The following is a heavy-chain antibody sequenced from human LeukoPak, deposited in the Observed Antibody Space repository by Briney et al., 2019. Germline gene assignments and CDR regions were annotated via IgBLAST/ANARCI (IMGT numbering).Heavy chain of an antibody. D-gene: IGHD2-21*01. CDR2: IFSRGSA. Sequence: SQTLSLTCTVSGDSISSGRYYGNWIRQPAGKGLEWIGRIFSRGSANYNPSLKSRVTMSVDTSNNQLSLRLNSVTGADTAVYYCARALGLAKDYFDSWGQGTLVTVSS. J-gene: IGHJ4*02. CDR3: ARALGLAKDYFDS. V-gene: IGHV4-61*02. CDR1: GDSISSGRYY.